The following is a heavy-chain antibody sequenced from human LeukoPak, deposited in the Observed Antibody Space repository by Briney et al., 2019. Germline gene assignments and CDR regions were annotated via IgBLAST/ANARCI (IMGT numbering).Heavy chain of an antibody. V-gene: IGHV1-2*02. Sequence: APVKVSCKASGYTFTGYYMHWVRQAPGQGLEWMGWINPNSGGTNYAQKFQGRVTMTRDTSISTAYMELSRLRSDDTAVYYCARGKLNSGSYSDWGQGTLVTVSS. J-gene: IGHJ4*02. CDR3: ARGKLNSGSYSD. CDR1: GYTFTGYY. D-gene: IGHD1-26*01. CDR2: INPNSGGT.